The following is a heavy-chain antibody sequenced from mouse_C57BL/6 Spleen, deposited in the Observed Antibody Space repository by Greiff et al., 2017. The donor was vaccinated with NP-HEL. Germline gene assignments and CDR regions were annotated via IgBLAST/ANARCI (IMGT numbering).Heavy chain of an antibody. V-gene: IGHV5-17*01. CDR1: GFTFSDYG. CDR3: ARKYYGYHYAMDY. CDR2: ISSGSSTI. D-gene: IGHD2-2*01. Sequence: EVKLMESGGGLVKPGGSLKLSCAASGFTFSDYGMHWVRQAPEKGLEWVAYISSGSSTIYYADTVKGRFTISRDNAKNTLFLQMTSLRSEDTAMYYCARKYYGYHYAMDYWGQGTSVTVSS. J-gene: IGHJ4*01.